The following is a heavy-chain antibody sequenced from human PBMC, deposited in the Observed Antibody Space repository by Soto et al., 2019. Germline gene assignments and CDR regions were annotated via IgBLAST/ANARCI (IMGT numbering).Heavy chain of an antibody. Sequence: GGSLRLSCAASGFTFIDYYMIWIRQAPGKGLEWVSYISSSSSYTNYADSVKGRFTISRDNVRNSASLQMNSLRVEDTAVYFCFGGNGGPQWGQGTLVTVSS. V-gene: IGHV3-11*03. CDR2: ISSSSSYT. J-gene: IGHJ4*02. D-gene: IGHD3-16*01. CDR3: FGGNGGPQ. CDR1: GFTFIDYY.